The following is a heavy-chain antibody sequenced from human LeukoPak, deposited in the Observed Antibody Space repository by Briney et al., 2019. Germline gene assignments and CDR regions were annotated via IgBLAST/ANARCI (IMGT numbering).Heavy chain of an antibody. Sequence: PSETLSLTCAVLGGSFSTNYSSWIRQPPGKGLEWVGEINHSGSTNYNPSLKSRVTISIDTSKNQSSLKLTSVTAADTAVYYCARPGGRSRLAEYFQHWGQGTLVTVSS. D-gene: IGHD2-15*01. CDR2: INHSGST. CDR1: GGSFSTNY. V-gene: IGHV4-34*01. J-gene: IGHJ1*01. CDR3: ARPGGRSRLAEYFQH.